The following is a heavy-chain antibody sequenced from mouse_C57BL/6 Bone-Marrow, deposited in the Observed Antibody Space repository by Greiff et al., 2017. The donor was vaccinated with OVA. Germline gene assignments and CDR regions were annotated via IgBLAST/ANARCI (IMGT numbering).Heavy chain of an antibody. Sequence: EVKVVESGGGLVQPGGSLSLSCAASGFTFTDYYMSWVRQPPGKALEWLGFIRNKANGYTTEYSASVKGRFTISRDNSQSILYLQMNALRAEDSATYYCARYWGKKGYYAMDYWGQGTSVTVSS. V-gene: IGHV7-3*01. CDR3: ARYWGKKGYYAMDY. CDR2: IRNKANGYTT. D-gene: IGHD2-1*01. CDR1: GFTFTDYY. J-gene: IGHJ4*01.